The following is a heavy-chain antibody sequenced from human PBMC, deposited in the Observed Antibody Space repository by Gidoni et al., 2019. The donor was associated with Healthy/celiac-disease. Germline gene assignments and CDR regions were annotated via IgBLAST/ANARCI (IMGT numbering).Heavy chain of an antibody. CDR1: GESVSRNSAA. CDR2: TYYRSKWYN. Sequence: QVQLQQSGPGRVKPSQTLSLTCAISGESVSRNSAAWNWSRQSQSRGIEWLGMTYYRSKWYNDYAVSVKSRITINPDTSKNQFSLQLNSVTPEDTAVYYCARQGIAVAGTAFDPWGQGTLVTVSS. D-gene: IGHD6-19*01. CDR3: ARQGIAVAGTAFDP. V-gene: IGHV6-1*01. J-gene: IGHJ5*02.